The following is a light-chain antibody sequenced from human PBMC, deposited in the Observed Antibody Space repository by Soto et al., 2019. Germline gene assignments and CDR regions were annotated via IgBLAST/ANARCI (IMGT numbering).Light chain of an antibody. Sequence: ILLTQSPATLSLSPGERATLSCRASQSVSSNLAWYQQKPGQAPRLVIYGASTRATGIPARFSGSGSGTDFTLTISSLQSEDFAVYYCQQYHNWPPETFGPGTKVDI. CDR3: QQYHNWPPET. CDR2: GAS. J-gene: IGKJ3*01. V-gene: IGKV3-15*01. CDR1: QSVSSN.